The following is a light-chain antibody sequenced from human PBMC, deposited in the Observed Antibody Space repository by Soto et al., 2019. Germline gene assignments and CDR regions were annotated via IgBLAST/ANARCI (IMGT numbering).Light chain of an antibody. CDR3: QQYNSYPPYT. CDR2: KAS. Sequence: DIQMTQSPSTLSASVGDRVTITCRASQSISSWLAWYQQKPGKAPKLLIYKASNLESGVSSRFSGSGSGTEFTLTISSLQPDDFATYSCQQYNSYPPYTFGQGTKLEIK. CDR1: QSISSW. V-gene: IGKV1-5*03. J-gene: IGKJ2*01.